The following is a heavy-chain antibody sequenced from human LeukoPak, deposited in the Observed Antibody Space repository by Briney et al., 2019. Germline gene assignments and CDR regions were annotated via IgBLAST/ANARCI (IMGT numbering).Heavy chain of an antibody. D-gene: IGHD6-13*01. J-gene: IGHJ4*02. CDR2: ISDNGGGT. Sequence: PGGSLRLSCAASGFTFSDYAMSWVRQAPGKGLEWVSTISDNGGGTYYADSVKGRFTISRDNSKNTLFLQMNSLRAEDTAVYYCARGSSSWYYFDYWGQGTLVTVSS. CDR1: GFTFSDYA. V-gene: IGHV3-23*01. CDR3: ARGSSSWYYFDY.